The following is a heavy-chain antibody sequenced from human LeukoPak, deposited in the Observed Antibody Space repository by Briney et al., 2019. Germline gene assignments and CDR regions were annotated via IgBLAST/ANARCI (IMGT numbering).Heavy chain of an antibody. J-gene: IGHJ4*02. Sequence: SVKVSCKASGGTFSSYAISWVRQAPGQGLEWMGRIIPILGIANYAQKFQGRVTITADKSTSTAYMELSSLRSEDTAVYYCAKAPPRYSSSWPLFDYWGQGTLVTVSS. CDR1: GGTFSSYA. CDR3: AKAPPRYSSSWPLFDY. V-gene: IGHV1-69*04. D-gene: IGHD6-13*01. CDR2: IIPILGIA.